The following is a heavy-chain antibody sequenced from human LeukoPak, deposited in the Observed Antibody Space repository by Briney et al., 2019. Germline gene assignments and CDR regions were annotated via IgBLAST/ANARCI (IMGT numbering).Heavy chain of an antibody. CDR2: IYSGGST. D-gene: IGHD5-24*01. J-gene: IGHJ4*02. Sequence: GGSQRLSCAAPGFTVSSNYMSWVRQAPGKGLEWVSVIYSGGSTYYADSVKGRFTISRDNSKNTLYLQMNSLRAEDTAVYYCARLEMATITFDYWGQGTLVTVSS. CDR1: GFTVSSNY. CDR3: ARLEMATITFDY. V-gene: IGHV3-53*01.